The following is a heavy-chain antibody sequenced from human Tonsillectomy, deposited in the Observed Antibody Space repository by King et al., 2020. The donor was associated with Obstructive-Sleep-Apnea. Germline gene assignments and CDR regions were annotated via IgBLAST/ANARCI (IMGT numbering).Heavy chain of an antibody. CDR1: GCIFRDYY. V-gene: IGHV3-11*01. Sequence: QLVQSGGGLVSPGGSLRLSCAASGCIFRDYYMSWIRQAPGKGLEWVSYITGAGTAVDYADSVKGRFTISRDNAQNSRYLQLNSLRAEDTAVYYCARGGLRVVDPWGQGTLVTVSS. CDR2: ITGAGTAV. J-gene: IGHJ5*02. D-gene: IGHD5-12*01. CDR3: ARGGLRVVDP.